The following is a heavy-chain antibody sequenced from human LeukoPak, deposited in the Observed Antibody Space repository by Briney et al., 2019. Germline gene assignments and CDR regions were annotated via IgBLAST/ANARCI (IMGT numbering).Heavy chain of an antibody. Sequence: GGSLRLSCAASGFTFSRYWMSWVRQAPGKGLEWVANIRQDGSEKHYLDSVKGRITISRDNAKNSLYLQMNSLRVEDTAVYYCARVGGPYYFDYWGQGTLVTVSS. CDR2: IRQDGSEK. V-gene: IGHV3-7*01. CDR1: GFTFSRYW. CDR3: ARVGGPYYFDY. J-gene: IGHJ4*02. D-gene: IGHD3-16*01.